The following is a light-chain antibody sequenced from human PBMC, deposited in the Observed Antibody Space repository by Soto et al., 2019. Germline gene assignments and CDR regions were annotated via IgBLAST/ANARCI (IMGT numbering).Light chain of an antibody. Sequence: EIVVTQSPATLSLSPGERATLSCRASQSVSSYLAWYQQKPGQAPRLLIYDASNRATGIPARFSGSGSGTEFTLTISSLQSEDFAVYYCQHYNKWLWTFGQGTKVDI. CDR2: DAS. V-gene: IGKV3D-15*01. CDR1: QSVSSY. J-gene: IGKJ1*01. CDR3: QHYNKWLWT.